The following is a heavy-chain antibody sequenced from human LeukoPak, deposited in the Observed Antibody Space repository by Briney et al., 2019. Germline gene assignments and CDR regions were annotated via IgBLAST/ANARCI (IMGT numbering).Heavy chain of an antibody. CDR3: ARMGVSYYYDSSTYYPLAFDV. CDR2: IFHSGSI. V-gene: IGHV4-38-2*02. J-gene: IGHJ3*01. D-gene: IGHD3-22*01. Sequence: PSETLSLTCTVSGYSISSGYYWGWIRQSPGKGLEWIATIFHSGSIYYSPSLKSRVTLSVDTSKSQFFLKLNSVNAADTAVYYCARMGVSYYYDSSTYYPLAFDVWGQGTVVTVSS. CDR1: GYSISSGYY.